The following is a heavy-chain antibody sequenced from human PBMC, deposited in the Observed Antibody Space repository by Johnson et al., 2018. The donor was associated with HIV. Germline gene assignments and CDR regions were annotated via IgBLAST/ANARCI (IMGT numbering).Heavy chain of an antibody. CDR2: ISGSGDNT. J-gene: IGHJ3*02. D-gene: IGHD7-27*01. CDR1: GFIFTNYA. V-gene: IGHV3-23*04. CDR3: AKDQASVGTGEYAFDI. Sequence: VQLVESGGGLVQPGGSLRLSCAASGFIFTNYAMSWVRQAPGKGLEWVSGISGSGDNTYYADSVKGRFTISRANSRNTLYLQMNSLTAEDTAVYYCAKDQASVGTGEYAFDIWGQGTMVTVSS.